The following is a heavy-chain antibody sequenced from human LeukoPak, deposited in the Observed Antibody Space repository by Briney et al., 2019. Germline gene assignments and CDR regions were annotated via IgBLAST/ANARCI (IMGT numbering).Heavy chain of an antibody. V-gene: IGHV3-74*01. CDR1: GFGFSNSW. J-gene: IGHJ4*02. Sequence: GGSLRLSCAASGFGFSNSWMHWVRQAPGKGLVWVSRINSDGSSTNYADSVKGRFTISRDNSQNTLYLQMNSLRAEDTAVYYCARDYADYVGYFFFDYWGQGTLVTVSS. CDR2: INSDGSST. D-gene: IGHD4-17*01. CDR3: ARDYADYVGYFFFDY.